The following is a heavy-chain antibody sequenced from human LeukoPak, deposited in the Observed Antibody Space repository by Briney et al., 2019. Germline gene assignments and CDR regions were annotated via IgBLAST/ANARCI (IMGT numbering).Heavy chain of an antibody. J-gene: IGHJ4*02. CDR1: GFIASNNY. CDR2: IYSGGST. D-gene: IGHD2-21*02. V-gene: IGHV3-53*01. Sequence: GGSLRLSCAASGFIASNNYMNWVRQAPGKGLEWVSVIYSGGSTYYADSVKGRFTISRDNSKNTLYLQMNSLRAEDTAVYYCARDVGVVTAGDWGQGTLVTVSS. CDR3: ARDVGVVTAGD.